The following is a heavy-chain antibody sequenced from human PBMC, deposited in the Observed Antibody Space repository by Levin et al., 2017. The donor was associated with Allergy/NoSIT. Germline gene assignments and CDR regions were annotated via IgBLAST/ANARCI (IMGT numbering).Heavy chain of an antibody. D-gene: IGHD5-12*01. J-gene: IGHJ4*02. CDR3: ARVRGSRGYRADFDF. V-gene: IGHV4-39*01. CDR2: VYYSGST. CDR1: GGSISSSSYY. Sequence: SETLSLTCTVSGGSISSSSYYWGWIRQPPGRGLEWIGSVYYSGSTYYNPSLKSRVTTSVDTSKNQFSLRLSSVTAADTAVYYCARVRGSRGYRADFDFWGQGNLVTVSS.